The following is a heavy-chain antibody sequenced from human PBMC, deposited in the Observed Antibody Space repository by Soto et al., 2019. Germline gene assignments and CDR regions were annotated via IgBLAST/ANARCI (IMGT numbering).Heavy chain of an antibody. CDR3: ASPPLPGPSIHSHS. Sequence: GEALKISCKASGDIFIDYWGGWVRQMPGKGLEWMGIVYPRDSDTRYSPSFQGQVTISADRSTGTAFLQWRSLKASDTALYYCASPPLPGPSIHSHSWGPGTLPTVSS. CDR1: GDIFIDYW. CDR2: VYPRDSDT. V-gene: IGHV5-51*01. J-gene: IGHJ5*02.